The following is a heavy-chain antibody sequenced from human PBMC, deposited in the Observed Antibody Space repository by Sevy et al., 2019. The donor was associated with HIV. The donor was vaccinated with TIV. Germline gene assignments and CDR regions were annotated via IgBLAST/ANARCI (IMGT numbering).Heavy chain of an antibody. J-gene: IGHJ3*02. D-gene: IGHD3-22*01. CDR2: IYYSGST. Sequence: SETLSLTCTVSGGSISSGGYYWSWIRQHPGKGLEGIGYIYYSGSTYYNPSLKSRVTISVDTSKNQFSLKLSSVTAADTAVYYCARAGVVGYDSRGYYLDAFDIWGQGTMVTVSS. CDR3: ARAGVVGYDSRGYYLDAFDI. CDR1: GGSISSGGYY. V-gene: IGHV4-31*03.